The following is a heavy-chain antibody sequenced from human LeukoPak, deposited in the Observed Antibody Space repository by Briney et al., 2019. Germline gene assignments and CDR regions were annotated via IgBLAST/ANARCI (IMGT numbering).Heavy chain of an antibody. CDR2: IIPIFGIA. Sequence: SVKVSCKASGGTFSSYAISWVRQAPGQGLEWMGRIIPIFGIANYARKFQGRVTITADKSTSTAYMELSSLRSEDTAVYYCARDSYCSSTCCTDYWGQGTLVTVSS. V-gene: IGHV1-69*04. CDR1: GGTFSSYA. D-gene: IGHD2-2*01. J-gene: IGHJ4*02. CDR3: ARDSYCSSTCCTDY.